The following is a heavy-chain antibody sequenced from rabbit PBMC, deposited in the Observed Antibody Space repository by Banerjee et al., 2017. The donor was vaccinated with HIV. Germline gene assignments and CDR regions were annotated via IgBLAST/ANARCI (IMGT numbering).Heavy chain of an antibody. CDR2: IYTGSGIT. Sequence: QSLEESGGDLVKPGASLTLTCTASGADFSSGYWICWVRQAPGKGLEWIACIYTGSGITFFAGWAKGRFTISKTSSTTVTLQMTSLTAADTATYFCARSGPGDVYRFNLWGQGTLVTVS. D-gene: IGHD3-1*01. V-gene: IGHV1S40*01. J-gene: IGHJ4*01. CDR1: GADFSSGYW. CDR3: ARSGPGDVYRFNL.